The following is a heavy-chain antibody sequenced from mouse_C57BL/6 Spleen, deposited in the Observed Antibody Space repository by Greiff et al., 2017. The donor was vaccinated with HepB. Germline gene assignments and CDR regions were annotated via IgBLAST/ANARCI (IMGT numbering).Heavy chain of an antibody. V-gene: IGHV2-2*01. Sequence: VQRVESGPGLVQPSQSLSITCTVSGFSLTSYGVHWVRQSPGKGLEWLGVIWSGGSTDYNAAFISRLSISKDNSKSQVFFKMNSLQADDTAIYYCARKGGYDLGTSMDYWGQGTSVTVSS. D-gene: IGHD2-2*01. J-gene: IGHJ4*01. CDR1: GFSLTSYG. CDR3: ARKGGYDLGTSMDY. CDR2: IWSGGST.